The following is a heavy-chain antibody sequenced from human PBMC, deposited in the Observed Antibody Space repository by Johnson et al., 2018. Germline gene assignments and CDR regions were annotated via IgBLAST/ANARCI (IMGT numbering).Heavy chain of an antibody. J-gene: IGHJ4*02. Sequence: EVQLVESGGALVQPGRSLRLSCTTSGFTFSNSAMSWFRQAPGKGLEWVAFIRGKYSGGTTEYAAAVKGRFTIARDDSESIAYLQMTSLKIEDTALYYCTREQILSYWGQGTPVTVSS. CDR2: IRGKYSGGTT. D-gene: IGHD2/OR15-2a*01. V-gene: IGHV3-49*03. CDR1: GFTFSNSA. CDR3: TREQILSY.